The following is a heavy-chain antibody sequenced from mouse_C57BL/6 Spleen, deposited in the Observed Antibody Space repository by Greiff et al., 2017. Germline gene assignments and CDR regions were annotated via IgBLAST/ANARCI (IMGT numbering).Heavy chain of an antibody. CDR1: GFTFSSYA. V-gene: IGHV5-9-1*02. J-gene: IGHJ3*01. CDR2: ISSGGDYI. CDR3: TRDRITTVVAPFAY. D-gene: IGHD1-1*01. Sequence: EVKVVESGEGLVKPGGSLKLSCAASGFTFSSYAMSWVRQTPEKRLEWVAYISSGGDYIYYADTVKGRFTISRDNARNTLYLQMSSLKSEDTAMYYCTRDRITTVVAPFAYWGQGTLVTVSA.